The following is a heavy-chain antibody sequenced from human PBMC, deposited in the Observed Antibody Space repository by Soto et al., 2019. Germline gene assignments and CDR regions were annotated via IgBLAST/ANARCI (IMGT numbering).Heavy chain of an antibody. CDR1: GFTFSSYG. Sequence: GSLRLSCAASGFTFSSYGMHWVRQAPGKGLEWVAVISYDGSNKYYADSVKGRFTISRDNSKNTLYLQMNSLRAEDTAVYYCAKEKDIVVVPAAINWFDPWGQGTLVTVSS. V-gene: IGHV3-30*18. D-gene: IGHD2-2*01. CDR2: ISYDGSNK. J-gene: IGHJ5*02. CDR3: AKEKDIVVVPAAINWFDP.